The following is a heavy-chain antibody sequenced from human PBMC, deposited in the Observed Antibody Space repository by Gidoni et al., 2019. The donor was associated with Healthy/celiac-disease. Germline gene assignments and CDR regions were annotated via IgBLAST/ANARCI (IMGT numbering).Heavy chain of an antibody. CDR1: GFTFSSYA. CDR2: ISYYGSKK. V-gene: IGHV3-30*14. D-gene: IGHD3-16*01. CDR3: AKAVGIRYAFYI. Sequence: QVQLVESGGGVVQPGRSLRLSCAASGFTFSSYAMHWVRQAPGKGLEWGAVISYYGSKKNYADSGKGRVTNPRDNSKNTLELQMNSLRAEDTAVYYCAKAVGIRYAFYIWGQGTMVTVSS. J-gene: IGHJ3*02.